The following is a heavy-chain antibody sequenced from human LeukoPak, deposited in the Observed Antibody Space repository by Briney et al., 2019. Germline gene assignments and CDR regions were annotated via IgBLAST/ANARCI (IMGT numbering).Heavy chain of an antibody. CDR3: ASHMITFGGVIAVRDY. CDR2: IYTSGST. V-gene: IGHV4-61*02. J-gene: IGHJ4*02. D-gene: IGHD3-16*02. Sequence: SQTLSLTCTVSGGSISSGSYYWSWIRQPAGKGLEWIGRIYTSGSTNYNPSLKSRVTISVDTSKNQFSLKLSSLTAADTAVYYCASHMITFGGVIAVRDYWGQGTLVTVSS. CDR1: GGSISSGSYY.